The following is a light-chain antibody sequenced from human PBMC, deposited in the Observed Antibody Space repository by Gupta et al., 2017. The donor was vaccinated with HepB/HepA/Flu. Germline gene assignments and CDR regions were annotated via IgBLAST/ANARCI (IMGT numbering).Light chain of an antibody. CDR1: QGISSA. Sequence: AIQLTQSPSSLSASVGDRVTITCRASQGISSALAWYQKKPGKPPKLLFFDASSLESEVSSRCSGSGSGTDFTLTISSLQPEYVATYYCQQYYNGGTFGEGTKVEIK. CDR3: QQYYNGGT. V-gene: IGKV1D-13*01. J-gene: IGKJ4*02. CDR2: DAS.